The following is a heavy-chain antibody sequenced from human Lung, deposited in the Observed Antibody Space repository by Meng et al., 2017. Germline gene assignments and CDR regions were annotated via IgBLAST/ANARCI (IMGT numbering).Heavy chain of an antibody. J-gene: IGHJ4*02. CDR1: GFTFSSHT. CDR3: ARDFSAAMRFDY. CDR2: ISSSNSYI. V-gene: IGHV3-21*01. Sequence: EVQRVESGGGVVKPGGSLGVCCAASGFTFSSHTMNWVRQAPGKGLEWVSSISSSNSYIYYADSVKGRFTISRDNAKNSLYLQMNSLRAEDTAVYYCARDFSAAMRFDYWGQGTLVTVSS. D-gene: IGHD6-25*01.